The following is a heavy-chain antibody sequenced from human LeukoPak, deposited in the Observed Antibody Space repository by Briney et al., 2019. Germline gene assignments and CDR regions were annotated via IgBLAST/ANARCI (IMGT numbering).Heavy chain of an antibody. Sequence: GGSLRLSCAASGFTFSNYAMSWVRQAPGEGLEWVAVISDDGSKKYYVDSVKGRFTISRDNSKNTLYLQMNSLRAEDTAVYYCAKDGQGLTYYFDYWGQGTLVTVSS. V-gene: IGHV3-30*18. J-gene: IGHJ4*02. CDR3: AKDGQGLTYYFDY. CDR2: ISDDGSKK. CDR1: GFTFSNYA. D-gene: IGHD3-16*01.